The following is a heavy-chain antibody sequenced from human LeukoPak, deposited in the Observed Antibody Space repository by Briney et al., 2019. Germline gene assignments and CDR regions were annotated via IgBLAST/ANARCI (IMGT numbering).Heavy chain of an antibody. Sequence: GASVKASCKASGYTFSSYGMSWVRQAPGQGLEWMAWISVSRGDTLYAQKFQGRVTMTTDTSTSTAYMELRSLRSDDTAVYYCARDHSRGYDIPCYWGQGTLVTVSS. CDR2: ISVSRGDT. CDR3: ARDHSRGYDIPCY. J-gene: IGHJ4*02. D-gene: IGHD5-12*01. CDR1: GYTFSSYG. V-gene: IGHV1-18*01.